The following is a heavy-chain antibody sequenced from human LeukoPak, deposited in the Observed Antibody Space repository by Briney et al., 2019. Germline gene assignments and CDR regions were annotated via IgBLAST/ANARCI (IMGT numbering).Heavy chain of an antibody. CDR2: IIPIFGTA. CDR3: ALPRGIAARHFDY. D-gene: IGHD6-6*01. V-gene: IGHV1-69*05. Sequence: SVKVSCKASGGTFSSYAISWVRQAPGQGLEWMGGIIPIFGTANYAQKFQGRVTITTDESTSTAYMELSSLRSEDTAVYYCALPRGIAARHFDYWGQGTLVTVSS. CDR1: GGTFSSYA. J-gene: IGHJ4*02.